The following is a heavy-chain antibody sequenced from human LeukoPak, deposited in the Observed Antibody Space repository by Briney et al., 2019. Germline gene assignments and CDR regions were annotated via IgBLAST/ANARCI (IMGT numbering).Heavy chain of an antibody. J-gene: IGHJ4*02. CDR2: ISGSGGST. V-gene: IGHV3-23*01. CDR3: AKVASAVASIYYFDY. D-gene: IGHD6-19*01. CDR1: GFTFSNYA. Sequence: AGGSLRLSCAASGFTFSNYAMSWVRQAPGKGLEWVSAISGSGGSTYYADSVTGRFTISRDNSKNTLYLQMNSLRAEDTAVYYCAKVASAVASIYYFDYWGQGTLVTASS.